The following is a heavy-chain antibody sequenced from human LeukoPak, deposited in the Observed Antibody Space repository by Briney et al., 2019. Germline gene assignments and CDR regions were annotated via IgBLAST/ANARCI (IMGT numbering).Heavy chain of an antibody. Sequence: GGSLRLSCAASGFTSSDYYMSWIRQAPGKGLEWVSYISSSSSYTNYADSVKGRFTISRDNAKNSLYLRMNSLRAEDTAVYYCARDYRKLGYCSGGSCFPTFDYWGQGTLVTVSS. D-gene: IGHD2-15*01. CDR1: GFTSSDYY. CDR3: ARDYRKLGYCSGGSCFPTFDY. CDR2: ISSSSSYT. J-gene: IGHJ4*02. V-gene: IGHV3-11*06.